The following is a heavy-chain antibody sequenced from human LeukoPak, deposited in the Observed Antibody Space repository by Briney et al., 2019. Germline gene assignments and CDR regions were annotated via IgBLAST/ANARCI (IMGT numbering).Heavy chain of an antibody. CDR2: IYPGDPDT. Sequence: GESLKISCKGSGYSFTSYWIGWVRQMPGKGLEWMGIIYPGDPDTRYSPSFQGQVTISADKSISTAYLQWSSLKASDTAMYYCARRAGGYYGGGGSFDPWGQGTLVTVSS. D-gene: IGHD3-10*01. V-gene: IGHV5-51*01. CDR1: GYSFTSYW. CDR3: ARRAGGYYGGGGSFDP. J-gene: IGHJ5*02.